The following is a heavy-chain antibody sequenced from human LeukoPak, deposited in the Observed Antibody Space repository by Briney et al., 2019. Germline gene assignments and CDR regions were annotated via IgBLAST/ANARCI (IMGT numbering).Heavy chain of an antibody. J-gene: IGHJ6*03. CDR2: ITSSSSKTI. Sequence: SGGSLRLSCAASGFSFSSYSMNWVRQAPGKGLEWVSYITSSSSKTIYYADSVKGRFTISRDNAKNSLSLQMNSLRAEDTAVYYCARGQESVGRVLAGTTTYNYYYYMDVWGKGTTVTVSS. CDR1: GFSFSSYS. D-gene: IGHD6-19*01. CDR3: ARGQESVGRVLAGTTTYNYYYYMDV. V-gene: IGHV3-48*01.